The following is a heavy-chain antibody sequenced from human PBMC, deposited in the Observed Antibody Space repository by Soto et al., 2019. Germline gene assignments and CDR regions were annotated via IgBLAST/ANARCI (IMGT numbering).Heavy chain of an antibody. CDR1: GGSISSGDYY. Sequence: SETLSLTCTVSGGSISSGDYYWSWIRQPPGKGLEWIGYIYYSGSTYYNPSLKSRVTISVDTYKNQFSLKLSSVTAADTAVYYCARGVVRGVMIKLGETNWCDPWGQGTLVTVS. CDR2: IYYSGST. CDR3: ARGVVRGVMIKLGETNWCDP. D-gene: IGHD3-10*01. J-gene: IGHJ5*02. V-gene: IGHV4-30-4*01.